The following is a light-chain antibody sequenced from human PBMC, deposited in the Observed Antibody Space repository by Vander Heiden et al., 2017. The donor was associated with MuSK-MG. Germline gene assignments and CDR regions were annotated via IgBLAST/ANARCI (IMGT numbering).Light chain of an antibody. Sequence: QSALPQPASVSGSPGQSITLSCTGTSSDIGGYNYVSWYQHHPGKAPKLMNYDVTSRPSGVSTRFSGSKSGNTASLTISGLQAEDEADYYCASYTSTTIPVFGGGTKLTVL. V-gene: IGLV2-14*03. J-gene: IGLJ3*02. CDR2: DVT. CDR1: SSDIGGYNY. CDR3: ASYTSTTIPV.